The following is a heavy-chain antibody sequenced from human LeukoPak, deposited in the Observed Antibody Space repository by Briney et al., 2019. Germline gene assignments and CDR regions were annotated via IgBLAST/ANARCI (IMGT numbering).Heavy chain of an antibody. Sequence: SETLSLTCTVSGASISSSSSSWGWVRQPPGKGPEWIGSIYYSGLTYDNPSLKSRVSISVDPSKNHFSLKVSSVTAADTAVYYWGSGTFEGHGDFDRGDYFDHRGQGTLVPV. J-gene: IGHJ4*02. CDR3: GSGTFEGHGDFDRGDYFDH. CDR2: IYYSGLT. D-gene: IGHD4-17*01. V-gene: IGHV4-39*02. CDR1: GASISSSSSS.